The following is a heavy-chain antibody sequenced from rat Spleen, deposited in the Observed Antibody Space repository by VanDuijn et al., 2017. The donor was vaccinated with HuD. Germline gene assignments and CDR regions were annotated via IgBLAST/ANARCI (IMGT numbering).Heavy chain of an antibody. CDR1: GFTFSNYG. CDR3: TRDPGSPFDY. CDR2: ISYDGSST. D-gene: IGHD1-4*01. J-gene: IGHJ2*01. V-gene: IGHV5-29*01. Sequence: EVQLVESGGGLVQPGRSLKLSCAASGFTFSNYGMAWVRQTPTKGLEWVATISYDGSSTYYRDSVKGRFTISRDDAKSTVYLQMDSLRSEDTATYYCTRDPGSPFDYWGQGVMVTVSS.